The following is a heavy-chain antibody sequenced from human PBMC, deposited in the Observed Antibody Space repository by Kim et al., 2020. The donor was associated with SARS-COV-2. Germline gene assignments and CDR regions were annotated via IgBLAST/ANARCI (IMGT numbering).Heavy chain of an antibody. J-gene: IGHJ5*02. CDR3: ARGPECSSFSCYYWFDP. CDR2: MNPNSGNT. D-gene: IGHD2-2*01. CDR1: GYTFTSYD. Sequence: ASVKVSCKASGYTFTSYDINWVRQATGQGLEWMGWMNPNSGNTGYAQKFQGRVTMTRNNSISTAYMELSSLRSEDTALYYCARGPECSSFSCYYWFDPWGQGTLVKVSS. V-gene: IGHV1-8*01.